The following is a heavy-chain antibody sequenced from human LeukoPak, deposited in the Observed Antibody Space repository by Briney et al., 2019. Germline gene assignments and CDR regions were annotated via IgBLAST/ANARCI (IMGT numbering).Heavy chain of an antibody. V-gene: IGHV3-23*01. J-gene: IGHJ2*01. CDR3: AKDWTGTKPFDL. CDR1: GFTFSSYA. CDR2: ISGSGGRI. D-gene: IGHD3/OR15-3a*01. Sequence: GGSLRLSCAASGFTFSSYATSWVRQAPGKGLEWVSSISGSGGRIYYAGSVKGRFIISRDNSKNTLYLQMNSLRAEDTAVYYCAKDWTGTKPFDLWGRGTLVTVSS.